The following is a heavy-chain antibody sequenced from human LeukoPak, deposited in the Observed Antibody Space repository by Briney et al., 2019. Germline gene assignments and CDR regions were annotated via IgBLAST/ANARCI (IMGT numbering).Heavy chain of an antibody. D-gene: IGHD6-19*01. CDR1: GLPFSSYA. J-gene: IGHJ4*02. CDR2: ISGSGGST. Sequence: GGSLRLSCAASGLPFSSYAMSWVRQAPGKGLEWVSAISGSGGSTYYADSVKGRFTISRQTSKHTLYLQMNSLRAEDTAVYYCAKAAAVAAGGFDYWGQGTLVTVSS. V-gene: IGHV3-23*01. CDR3: AKAAAVAAGGFDY.